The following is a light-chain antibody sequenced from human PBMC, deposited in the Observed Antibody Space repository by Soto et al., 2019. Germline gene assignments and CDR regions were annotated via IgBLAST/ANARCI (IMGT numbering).Light chain of an antibody. V-gene: IGKV3-11*01. J-gene: IGKJ4*01. CDR2: DAS. Sequence: EIVLTQSPTTLSLSPGERDTLSCRASQSVSSYFAWYQQRPGQAPRLLIYDASTRAAGIPARFSGSGSGTDFTLTISSREPEDFAVYYCQQRSDWPLTFGGGTKVEIK. CDR1: QSVSSY. CDR3: QQRSDWPLT.